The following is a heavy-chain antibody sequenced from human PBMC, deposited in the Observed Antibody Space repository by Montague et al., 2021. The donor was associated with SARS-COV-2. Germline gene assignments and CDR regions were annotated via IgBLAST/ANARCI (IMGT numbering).Heavy chain of an antibody. CDR3: ARDGTYYYDGSGYLGRGVGAFDI. J-gene: IGHJ3*02. CDR1: GFTFDDYG. CDR2: INWNGGST. Sequence: SLRLSCPASGFTFDDYGMSWVRQAPGKGLEWVSGINWNGGSTGYADSVKGRFTISRDNAKNSLYLQMNSLRAEDTALYYCARDGTYYYDGSGYLGRGVGAFDIWGQGTMVTVSS. V-gene: IGHV3-20*04. D-gene: IGHD3-22*01.